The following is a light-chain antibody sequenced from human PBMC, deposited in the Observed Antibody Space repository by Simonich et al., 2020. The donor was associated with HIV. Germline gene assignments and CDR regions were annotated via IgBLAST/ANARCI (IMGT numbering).Light chain of an antibody. J-gene: IGKJ3*01. Sequence: DIVMTQSPLFLSVTPGEPASISCRSSESLLHDNGYNYLDWYLQKPGQSPQRLIYFGSDRASGGPERFSGSGSGTDFTLKISRVEAEDVGVYYCMQGTHWPPITFGPGTKVDIK. CDR2: FGS. CDR3: MQGTHWPPIT. CDR1: ESLLHDNGYNY. V-gene: IGKV2-28*01.